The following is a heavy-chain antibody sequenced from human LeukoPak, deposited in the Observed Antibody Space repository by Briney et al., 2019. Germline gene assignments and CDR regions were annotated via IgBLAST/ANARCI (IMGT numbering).Heavy chain of an antibody. CDR1: GYTFTGYY. J-gene: IGHJ4*02. CDR2: INSNSGGT. CDR3: ARGRGPEWWVSFDC. D-gene: IGHD2-8*01. V-gene: IGHV1-2*02. Sequence: ASVKVSCKASGYTFTGYYIHWVRLAPGQGLQWMGWINSNSGGTNYAQKFQGRVTMPRDTSISTAYMDLSSLRSDDTAVYYCARGRGPEWWVSFDCWGQGTLVTVSS.